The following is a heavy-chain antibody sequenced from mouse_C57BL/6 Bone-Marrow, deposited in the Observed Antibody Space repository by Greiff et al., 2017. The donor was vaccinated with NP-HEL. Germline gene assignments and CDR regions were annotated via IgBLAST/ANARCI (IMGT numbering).Heavy chain of an antibody. CDR2: FYPGSGSI. J-gene: IGHJ2*01. D-gene: IGHD1-1*01. CDR1: GYTFTEYT. Sequence: VQLQESGAELVKPGASVKLSCKASGYTFTEYTIHWVKQRSGQGLEWIGWFYPGSGSIKYNEKFKDKATLTADKSSSTVYMELSRLTSEDSAVYFCARHEGLYYYGSSLYFDYWGQGTTLTVSS. V-gene: IGHV1-62-2*01. CDR3: ARHEGLYYYGSSLYFDY.